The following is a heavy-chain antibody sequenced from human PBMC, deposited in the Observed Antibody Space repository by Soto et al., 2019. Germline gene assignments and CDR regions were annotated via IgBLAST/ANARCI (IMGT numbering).Heavy chain of an antibody. D-gene: IGHD3-16*01. CDR1: GFTFSSYW. CDR2: INSDGSST. Sequence: GGSLRLSCAASGFTFSSYWVHWVRQAPGKGLVWVSRINSDGSSTSYADSVKGRFTISRDNAKNTLYLQMNSLRAEDTAVYYCARDHQLGGYYYYGMDVWGQGTTVTVYS. J-gene: IGHJ6*02. CDR3: ARDHQLGGYYYYGMDV. V-gene: IGHV3-74*01.